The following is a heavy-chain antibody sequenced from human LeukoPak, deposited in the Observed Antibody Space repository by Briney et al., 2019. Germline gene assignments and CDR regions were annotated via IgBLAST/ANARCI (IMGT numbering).Heavy chain of an antibody. Sequence: GGSLRLSCAASGFDFSKYGMHWVRRAPGKGLQWVAVTSYDASQKYYADFVRGRFIISRDNTKDTLYLDMNSLGNDDTAVYYCGETGYGTGWQPDFWGQGTVVIVPS. CDR3: GETGYGTGWQPDF. V-gene: IGHV3-30*03. D-gene: IGHD3-9*01. CDR1: GFDFSKYG. J-gene: IGHJ4*02. CDR2: TSYDASQK.